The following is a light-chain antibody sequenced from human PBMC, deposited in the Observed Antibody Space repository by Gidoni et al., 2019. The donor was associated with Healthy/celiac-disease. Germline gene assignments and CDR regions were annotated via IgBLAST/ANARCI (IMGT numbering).Light chain of an antibody. CDR2: GAS. V-gene: IGKV3-20*01. J-gene: IGKJ1*01. CDR3: QQYGSSPDVRT. CDR1: QSLSSSY. Sequence: EIVLTQSPGTLSLSPGERATLSCRASQSLSSSYLAWYQQKPGQAPRLLIYGASSRATGIPDRFSGSGSGTDFTLTISRLEPEDFAVYYCQQYGSSPDVRTFGQGTKVEIK.